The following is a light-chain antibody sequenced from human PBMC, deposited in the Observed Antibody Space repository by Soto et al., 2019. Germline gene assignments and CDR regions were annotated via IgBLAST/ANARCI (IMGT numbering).Light chain of an antibody. V-gene: IGLV2-14*01. CDR3: RAYTSSSTVGV. CDR2: EVS. J-gene: IGLJ2*01. CDR1: SSDVGGYNY. Sequence: QSALTQPASVSGTPGQSVTISCSGTSSDVGGYNYVSWYQQHPGKAPKLMIYEVSNRPSGVSDRFSGSKSGNTASLAISGLQAEDEADYYCRAYTSSSTVGVFGGGTKVTVL.